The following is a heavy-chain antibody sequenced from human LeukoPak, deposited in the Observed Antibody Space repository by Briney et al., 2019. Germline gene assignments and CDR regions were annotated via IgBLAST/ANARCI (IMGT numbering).Heavy chain of an antibody. J-gene: IGHJ4*02. CDR3: ARGYGDYENYFYY. CDR1: GGSISSGGYS. V-gene: IGHV4-30-2*01. Sequence: PSETLSLTCAVSGGSISSGGYSWSWIRQPPGKGLERIGYIYHSGSTYYNPSLKSRVTISVDRSKNQFSLKLSSVTAADTAVYYCARGYGDYENYFYYWGQGTLVTVSS. CDR2: IYHSGST. D-gene: IGHD4-17*01.